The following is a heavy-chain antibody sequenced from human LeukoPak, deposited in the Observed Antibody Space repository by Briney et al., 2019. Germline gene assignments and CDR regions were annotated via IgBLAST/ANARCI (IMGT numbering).Heavy chain of an antibody. CDR2: INPNSGGT. D-gene: IGHD3-10*01. CDR1: GCTFTGYY. V-gene: IGHV1-2*02. J-gene: IGHJ5*02. Sequence: AASVKVSCKASGCTFTGYYIHWVRQAPGQGLECVGWINPNSGGTNYAQKFQGRVTMTRDTSISTAYMELSRLRSDDTAVYYCARGGSGSYFSWLDPWGQGTLVTVSS. CDR3: ARGGSGSYFSWLDP.